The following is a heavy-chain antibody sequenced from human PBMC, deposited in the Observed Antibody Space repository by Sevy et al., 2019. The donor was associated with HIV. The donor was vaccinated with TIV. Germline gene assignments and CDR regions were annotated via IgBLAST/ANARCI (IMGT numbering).Heavy chain of an antibody. J-gene: IGHJ4*02. Sequence: GGSLRLSCAASGFTFDDYAMHWVRQAPGKGLEWVSGISWNSGSIGYADSVKGRFTISRYNAKNSLYLQMNSLRAEDTALYYCAKDINVYCSSTSCSYYFDYWGQGTLVTVSS. CDR1: GFTFDDYA. CDR2: ISWNSGSI. V-gene: IGHV3-9*01. CDR3: AKDINVYCSSTSCSYYFDY. D-gene: IGHD2-2*01.